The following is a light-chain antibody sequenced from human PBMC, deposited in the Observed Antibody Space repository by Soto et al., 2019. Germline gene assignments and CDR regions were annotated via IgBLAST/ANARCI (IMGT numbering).Light chain of an antibody. V-gene: IGLV2-14*01. J-gene: IGLJ1*01. Sequence: QSVLTQPASVSGSPGQSITISCTGTSSDVGGYIYVSWYQQHPGKAPKLMIYDVTSRPSGVSYRFSGSKSGNTASLTISGLRAEDEADYYCSSYTTSSSYVFGTGTKVTVL. CDR1: SSDVGGYIY. CDR2: DVT. CDR3: SSYTTSSSYV.